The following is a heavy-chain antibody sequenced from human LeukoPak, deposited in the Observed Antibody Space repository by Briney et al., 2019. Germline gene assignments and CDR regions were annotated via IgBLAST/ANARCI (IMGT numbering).Heavy chain of an antibody. D-gene: IGHD6-13*01. J-gene: IGHJ1*01. CDR3: TTPAAGPRAEYSQY. CDR2: ISSSSSYI. Sequence: GGSLRLSCAASGFTFSSYSMNWVRQAPGKGLEWVSSISSSSSYIYYADSVKGRFTISRDNAKNSLYLQMNSLAVEDTAVYYCTTPAAGPRAEYSQYWGQGTLVTVSS. V-gene: IGHV3-21*01. CDR1: GFTFSSYS.